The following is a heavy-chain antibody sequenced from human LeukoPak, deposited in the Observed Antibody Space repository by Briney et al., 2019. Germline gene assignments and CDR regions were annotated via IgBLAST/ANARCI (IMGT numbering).Heavy chain of an antibody. CDR2: ISSSSSYI. D-gene: IGHD6-6*01. Sequence: GGSLRLSCAASGFTFSSYSMTWVRQAPGKGLEWVSSISSSSSYIYYADSVKGRFTISRDNAKNSLYLQMNSLRAEDTAVYYCARGSSSNCDYWGQGTLVTVSS. CDR1: GFTFSSYS. CDR3: ARGSSSNCDY. V-gene: IGHV3-21*01. J-gene: IGHJ4*02.